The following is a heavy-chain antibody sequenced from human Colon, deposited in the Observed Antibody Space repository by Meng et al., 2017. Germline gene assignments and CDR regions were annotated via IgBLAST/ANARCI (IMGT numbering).Heavy chain of an antibody. CDR1: GDSIGNSKW. V-gene: IGHV4-4*02. CDR2: ISNSGKT. D-gene: IGHD7-27*01. J-gene: IGHJ4*02. CDR3: ARERMRELGLFDY. Sequence: QPQESGPGLVPPSGTLSLARAVSGDSIGNSKWWSWLRQSPGKGLEWIGEISNSGKTVYSPSLKSRVTISLDKSSNHFSLTLSPVTAADTAIYFCARERMRELGLFDYWGQGALVTVSS.